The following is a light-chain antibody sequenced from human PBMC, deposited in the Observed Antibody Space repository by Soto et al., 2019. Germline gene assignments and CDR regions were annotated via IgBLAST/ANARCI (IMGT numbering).Light chain of an antibody. V-gene: IGKV3-11*01. CDR3: QQRSNWPRFT. Sequence: EIVLTQSPATLSLSPGERATLSCRASQSVSSYLAWYQQKPGQAPRLLIYDVSNRATGIPARFSGSGSGTDFTLTISSLEPEDFAFYYCQQRSNWPRFTFGPGTKVDIK. CDR2: DVS. CDR1: QSVSSY. J-gene: IGKJ3*01.